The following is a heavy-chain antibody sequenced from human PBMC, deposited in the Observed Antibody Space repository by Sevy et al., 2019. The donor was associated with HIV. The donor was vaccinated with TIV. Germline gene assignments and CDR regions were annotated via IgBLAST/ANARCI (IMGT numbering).Heavy chain of an antibody. V-gene: IGHV3-23*01. CDR1: GFTFNTHA. CDR2: ISATGGGT. CDR3: AKALNPALESMIEVIFRTLKGFDV. J-gene: IGHJ3*01. Sequence: GGSLRLSCAASGFTFNTHAMNWVRQAPGKGLEWVSGISATGGGTYYTDSVKGRLTVSRDNSQNTLYLQMNSLRADDTAIYYCAKALNPALESMIEVIFRTLKGFDVWGQGTMVTVSS. D-gene: IGHD3-22*01.